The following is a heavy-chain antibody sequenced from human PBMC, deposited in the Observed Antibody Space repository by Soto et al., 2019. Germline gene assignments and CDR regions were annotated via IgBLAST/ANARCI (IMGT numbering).Heavy chain of an antibody. CDR2: TIPIFGTA. CDR3: ARVEKGYGSRFDY. Sequence: SVKVSCKASGGTFSSYAISWVRQAPGQGLGWMGGTIPIFGTANYAQKFQGRVTITAGESTSTAYMELSSLRSEDTAVYYCARVEKGYGSRFDYWGQGTLVTVSS. J-gene: IGHJ4*02. V-gene: IGHV1-69*13. D-gene: IGHD3-10*01. CDR1: GGTFSSYA.